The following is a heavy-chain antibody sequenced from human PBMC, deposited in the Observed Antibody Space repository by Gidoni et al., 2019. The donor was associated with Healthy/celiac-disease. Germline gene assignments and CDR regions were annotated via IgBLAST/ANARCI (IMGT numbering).Heavy chain of an antibody. Sequence: EVQLVESVGGLVQPGGSLRLSCAASGFTFSSYSMNWVRQAPGKGLEWVSYISSSSSTIYYADSVKGRFTISRDNAKNSLYLQMNSLRDEDTAVYYCARKGRDTAMVLYYYYGMDVWGQGTTVTVSS. J-gene: IGHJ6*02. CDR1: GFTFSSYS. V-gene: IGHV3-48*02. D-gene: IGHD5-18*01. CDR2: ISSSSSTI. CDR3: ARKGRDTAMVLYYYYGMDV.